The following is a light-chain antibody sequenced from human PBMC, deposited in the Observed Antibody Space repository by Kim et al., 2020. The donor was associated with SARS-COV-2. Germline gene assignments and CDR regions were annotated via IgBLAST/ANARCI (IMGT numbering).Light chain of an antibody. Sequence: SSELTQDHAVSVALGQTVRITCQGDSLRSYYATWYQQKPRQAPVLVIYGRNNRPSGIPDRFSGSTSGNTASLTISGAQAEDEADFYCQSRDSGGNVVFGG. CDR2: GRN. CDR1: SLRSYY. J-gene: IGLJ2*01. V-gene: IGLV3-19*01. CDR3: QSRDSGGNVV.